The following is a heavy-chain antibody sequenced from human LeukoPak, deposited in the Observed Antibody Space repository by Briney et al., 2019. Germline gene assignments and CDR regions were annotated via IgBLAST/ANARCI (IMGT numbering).Heavy chain of an antibody. D-gene: IGHD6-13*01. CDR2: ISGSGGST. CDR1: GFTFSSYA. J-gene: IGHJ4*02. V-gene: IGHV3-23*01. CDR3: AKIFQSSSWFDHDY. Sequence: GGSLRLSCAASGFTFSSYAMSWVRQAPGKGLEWVSAISGSGGSTYYADSVKGRFTISRDNSKNTLYLQMNSLRAEDTAVYYCAKIFQSSSWFDHDYWGQGTLVTVSS.